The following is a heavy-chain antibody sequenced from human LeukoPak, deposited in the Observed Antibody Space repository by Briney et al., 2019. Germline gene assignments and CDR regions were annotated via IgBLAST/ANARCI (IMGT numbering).Heavy chain of an antibody. J-gene: IGHJ6*03. CDR1: GGSISSSSYY. Sequence: SETLSLTCTVSGGSISSSSYYWGWIRQPPGKGLEWIGSIYYSGSTYYNPSLKSRVTISVDTSKNQFSLKLSSVTAADTAVYYCARLVGSGTRGGIYYYYYYMDVWGKGTTVTVSS. D-gene: IGHD3-10*01. V-gene: IGHV4-39*07. CDR3: ARLVGSGTRGGIYYYYYYMDV. CDR2: IYYSGST.